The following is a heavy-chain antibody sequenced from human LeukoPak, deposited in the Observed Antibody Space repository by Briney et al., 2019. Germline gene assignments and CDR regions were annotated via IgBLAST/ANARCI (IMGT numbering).Heavy chain of an antibody. D-gene: IGHD1-14*01. V-gene: IGHV1-18*01. CDR3: ARESLGTTDS. Sequence: GASVKVSCKASGYTFTSYGINWLRQAPGQGLEWMGWISPYNGNTNHVQKLQGRVTMTTDTSTSTVYLELRSLRSDDTAVYYCARESLGTTDSWGQGTLVTVS. J-gene: IGHJ4*02. CDR1: GYTFTSYG. CDR2: ISPYNGNT.